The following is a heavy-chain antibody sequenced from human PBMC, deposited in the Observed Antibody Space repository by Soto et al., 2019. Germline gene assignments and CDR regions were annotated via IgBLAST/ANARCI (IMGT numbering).Heavy chain of an antibody. CDR1: GYTFTSYG. V-gene: IGHV1-18*01. CDR3: AMVDVYVTPSPQDV. CDR2: INTYNGNT. Sequence: QVQLVQSGAEVKNPGASVKVSCKTSGYTFTSYGIGWARQAPGQGLEWMGWINTYNGNTNYAQNLQGRVNLPTDTSTSKAYIELRSLRSNDTAIYYCAMVDVYVTPSPQDVWGQGTTVTVSS. J-gene: IGHJ6*02. D-gene: IGHD3-16*01.